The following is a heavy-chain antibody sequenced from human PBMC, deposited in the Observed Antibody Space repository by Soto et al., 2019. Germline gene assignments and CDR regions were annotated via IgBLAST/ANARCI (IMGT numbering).Heavy chain of an antibody. V-gene: IGHV4-59*02. Sequence: SETLSLTCTVTGASVINDYWNWIRQPPGKGLEWNGLVYDSSSTSYNSSHKSRHTISVETSKNQFSLKLSSVTAADTAVYYCVRQVGATGSYSYAVWGQGTMVT. CDR3: VRQVGATGSYSYAV. CDR2: VYDSSST. D-gene: IGHD1-26*01. CDR1: GASVINDY. J-gene: IGHJ3*01.